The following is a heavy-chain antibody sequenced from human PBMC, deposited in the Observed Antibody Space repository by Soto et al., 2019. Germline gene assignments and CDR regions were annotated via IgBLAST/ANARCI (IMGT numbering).Heavy chain of an antibody. J-gene: IGHJ5*02. CDR1: GGSISSYY. D-gene: IGHD2-15*01. Sequence: QVQLQESGPGLVKPSETLSLTCTVSGGSISSYYWSWIRQPAGKGLEWIGRIYTSGSTNYNPSLKSRVTMSVDTSKNQCSLKLSSVTAADTAVYYCARDKGSCSGGSCPGWFDPWGQGTLVTVSS. CDR2: IYTSGST. V-gene: IGHV4-4*07. CDR3: ARDKGSCSGGSCPGWFDP.